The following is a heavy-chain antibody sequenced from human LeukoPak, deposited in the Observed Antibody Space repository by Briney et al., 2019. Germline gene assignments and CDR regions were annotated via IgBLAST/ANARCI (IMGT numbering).Heavy chain of an antibody. V-gene: IGHV6-1*01. Sequence: SQTLSLTCAISGDSVSSNSAAWNWIRQSPSRGLEWLGRTYYRSKWYNDYAVSVKSRITINPDTSKNQLSLQLNSVTPEDTAVYYCARDRIVVVPAATKLYYYYYMDVWGKGTTVTVSS. D-gene: IGHD2-2*01. CDR1: GDSVSSNSAA. J-gene: IGHJ6*03. CDR3: ARDRIVVVPAATKLYYYYYMDV. CDR2: TYYRSKWYN.